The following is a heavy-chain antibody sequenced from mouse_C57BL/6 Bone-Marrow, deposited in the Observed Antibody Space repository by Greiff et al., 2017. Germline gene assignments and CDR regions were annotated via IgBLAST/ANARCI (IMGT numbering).Heavy chain of an antibody. CDR2: INPSSGYT. CDR3: ANFYGSSY. D-gene: IGHD1-1*01. V-gene: IGHV1-7*01. J-gene: IGHJ2*01. Sequence: QVQLQQSGAELAKPGASVKLSCKASGYTFTSYWMHWVKQRPGQGLEWIGYINPSSGYTKYNQKFKDKATLTAAKSSSTAYMQLSSLTYEDSAVYYCANFYGSSYWGQGTTLTVSS. CDR1: GYTFTSYW.